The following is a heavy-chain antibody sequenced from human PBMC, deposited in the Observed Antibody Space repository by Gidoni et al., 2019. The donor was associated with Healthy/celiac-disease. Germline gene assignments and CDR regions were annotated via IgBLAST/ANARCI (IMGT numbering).Heavy chain of an antibody. CDR3: ARGSGDYVPLVDY. CDR2: IWYDGSNK. J-gene: IGHJ4*02. V-gene: IGHV3-33*01. Sequence: QVQLVESGGGVVQPGRSLRLSCAASGVTCSSYGMHWVRQAPGKGLEWVAVIWYDGSNKYYADSVKGRFTISRDNSKNTLYLQMNSLRAEDTAVYYCARGSGDYVPLVDYWGQGTLVTVSS. CDR1: GVTCSSYG. D-gene: IGHD2-21*02.